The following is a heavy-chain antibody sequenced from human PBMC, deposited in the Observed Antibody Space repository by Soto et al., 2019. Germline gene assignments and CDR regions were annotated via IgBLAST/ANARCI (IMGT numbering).Heavy chain of an antibody. CDR3: ARSLTEGYCTITGCYTRPLYGMDV. CDR1: GYTFSGYY. D-gene: IGHD2-2*02. J-gene: IGHJ6*02. V-gene: IGHV1-2*02. CDR2: INPNSSGT. Sequence: ASVKVSFKASGYTFSGYYIHWLRQAPGQGLEWMGWINPNSSGTNYAQKFQGRVTVTRDTPTSTAYMELSRLTSDDTAVYYCARSLTEGYCTITGCYTRPLYGMDVWGQGTTVTVSS.